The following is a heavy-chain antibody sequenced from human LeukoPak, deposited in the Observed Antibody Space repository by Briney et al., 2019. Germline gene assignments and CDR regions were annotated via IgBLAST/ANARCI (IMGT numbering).Heavy chain of an antibody. Sequence: PGGSLRLSCAASGFTFSSYWMSWVRKAPGKGLEWVSSISSSSSYIYYADSVKGRFTISRDNAKNSLYLQMNSLRAEDTAVYYCARGFSSSPPFGYWGQGTLVTVSS. CDR1: GFTFSSYW. D-gene: IGHD6-6*01. V-gene: IGHV3-21*01. J-gene: IGHJ4*02. CDR3: ARGFSSSPPFGY. CDR2: ISSSSSYI.